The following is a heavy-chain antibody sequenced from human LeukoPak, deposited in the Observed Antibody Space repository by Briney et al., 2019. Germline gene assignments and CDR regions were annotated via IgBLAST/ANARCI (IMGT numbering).Heavy chain of an antibody. D-gene: IGHD3-3*01. V-gene: IGHV1-69*05. Sequence: SVKVSCKASGGTFSSYAISWVRQAPGQGLEWMGGIIPIFGTANYAQKFQGRVTITTDESTSTAYMELSSLRSDDTAVYYCATQIYYYDFWSGYENFQHWGQGTLVTVSS. CDR3: ATQIYYYDFWSGYENFQH. CDR1: GGTFSSYA. CDR2: IIPIFGTA. J-gene: IGHJ1*01.